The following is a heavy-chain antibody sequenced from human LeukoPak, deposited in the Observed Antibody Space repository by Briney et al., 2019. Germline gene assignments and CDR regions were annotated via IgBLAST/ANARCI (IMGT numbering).Heavy chain of an antibody. J-gene: IGHJ4*02. Sequence: GGSLRLSCAASGFTFSGSAMHWVRQASGKGLEWVGRIRSRANTYATAYAASVKGRFTISRDDSKNTAYLQMNSLKTEDTALYYCTRPDDYGDYWGQGTLVTVSS. CDR1: GFTFSGSA. CDR3: TRPDDYGDY. CDR2: IRSRANTYAT. V-gene: IGHV3-73*01.